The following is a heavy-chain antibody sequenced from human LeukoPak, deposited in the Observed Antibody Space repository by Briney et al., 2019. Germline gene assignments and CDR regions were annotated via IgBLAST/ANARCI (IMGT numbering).Heavy chain of an antibody. Sequence: ASVKVSCKTSGYTFTNYFIHWVRQAPGQGLEWMGIINPSGGSTTFSPKFQGRITLTRDTSTNTVYLDLSSLRSEDTAVYYCATDGDYHGNSVHFDYWGPGTQVTVSS. V-gene: IGHV1-46*01. CDR3: ATDGDYHGNSVHFDY. D-gene: IGHD4-23*01. CDR1: GYTFTNYF. CDR2: INPSGGST. J-gene: IGHJ4*02.